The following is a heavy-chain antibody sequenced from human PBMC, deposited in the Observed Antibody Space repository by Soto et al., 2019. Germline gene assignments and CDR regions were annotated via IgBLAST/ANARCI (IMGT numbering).Heavy chain of an antibody. V-gene: IGHV3-7*01. CDR3: AKGPR. CDR2: ISPDGGEI. CDR1: GFTFGNIW. Sequence: ETPRLSCAASGFTFGNIWMSWVRRSPEKGPEWVASISPDGGEIYYVDSVKGRFTISRDNTRNSLYLQMNSLRAEDTAVYYCAKGPRWGQGTLVTVSS. J-gene: IGHJ4*02.